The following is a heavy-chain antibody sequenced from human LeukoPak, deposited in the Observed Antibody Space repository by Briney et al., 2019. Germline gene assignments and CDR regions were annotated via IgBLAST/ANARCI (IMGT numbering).Heavy chain of an antibody. J-gene: IGHJ3*02. D-gene: IGHD3-9*01. Sequence: SETLSLTCTVSGGSISSYYWSWIRQPPGKGLEWIGYIYYSGSTNYNTSLKSRVTISVDTSKTHFSLILTSVTVADTAVYYCARNYDILDAFDIWGQGTMVTVSS. CDR2: IYYSGST. CDR1: GGSISSYY. CDR3: ARNYDILDAFDI. V-gene: IGHV4-59*01.